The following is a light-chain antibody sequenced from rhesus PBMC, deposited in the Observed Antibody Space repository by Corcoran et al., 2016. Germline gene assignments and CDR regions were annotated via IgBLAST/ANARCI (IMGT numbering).Light chain of an antibody. CDR1: ENVNNY. V-gene: IGKV1-74*01. Sequence: DIQMTQSPSSLSASVGDRVTITCRASENVNNYLNWYQQKPGKAPKLLIYKASNLQSGVPSRFSGRGSGTDYTFTFSSLQPDDIATYYCQHGYGTPFTFGPGTKLDIK. CDR2: KAS. J-gene: IGKJ3*01. CDR3: QHGYGTPFT.